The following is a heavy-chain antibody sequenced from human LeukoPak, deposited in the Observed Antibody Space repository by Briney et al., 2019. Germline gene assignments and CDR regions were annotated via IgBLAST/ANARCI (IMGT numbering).Heavy chain of an antibody. V-gene: IGHV3-53*01. CDR2: IYSGGST. J-gene: IGHJ5*02. CDR1: GSTVSSNY. CDR3: ARAHDSITGNWFDP. D-gene: IGHD1-20*01. Sequence: GGSLRLSRAASGSTVSSNYISWVRQAPGKGLEWVSVIYSGGSTYYADSVKGRFTISRDNAKNSLYLQMNSLRAEHTAVYYCARAHDSITGNWFDPWGQGTLVTVSS.